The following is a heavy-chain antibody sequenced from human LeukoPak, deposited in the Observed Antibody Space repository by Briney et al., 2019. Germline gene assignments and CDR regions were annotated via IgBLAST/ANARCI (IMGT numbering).Heavy chain of an antibody. CDR3: AELGITMIGGV. CDR2: ISSSGSTI. D-gene: IGHD3-10*02. CDR1: GFTFSSYE. J-gene: IGHJ6*04. Sequence: GGSLRLSCAASGFTFSSYEMNWVRQAPGKGLEWVSYISSSGSTIYYADSVKGRFTISRDNAKNSPYLQMNSLRAEDTAVYYCAELGITMIGGVWGKGTTVTVSS. V-gene: IGHV3-48*03.